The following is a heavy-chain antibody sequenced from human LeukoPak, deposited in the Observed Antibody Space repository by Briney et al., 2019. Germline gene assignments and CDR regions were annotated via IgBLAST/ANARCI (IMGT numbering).Heavy chain of an antibody. CDR2: ITGSGGNT. V-gene: IGHV3-23*01. J-gene: IGHJ3*02. Sequence: GGSLRLSCAASGFTFSSYSMNWVRQAPGQGLEWVSGITGSGGNTYYADSVKGRFTISRDNSKNTLYLQMDGLRVEDTAVYYCAKVDSRQSRSAFDIWGQGTLVTVSS. CDR3: AKVDSRQSRSAFDI. CDR1: GFTFSSYS.